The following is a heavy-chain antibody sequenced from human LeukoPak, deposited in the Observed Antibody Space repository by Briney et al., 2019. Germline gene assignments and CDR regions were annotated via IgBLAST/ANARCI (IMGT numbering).Heavy chain of an antibody. J-gene: IGHJ4*02. V-gene: IGHV3-9*03. Sequence: ISWISGSIVYADSVKRRFTISRDNAKNSLYLQMNSLRAEDMALYYCAKGRYYYDSSGYDYWGQGTLVTVSS. D-gene: IGHD3-22*01. CDR2: ISWISGSI. CDR3: AKGRYYYDSSGYDY.